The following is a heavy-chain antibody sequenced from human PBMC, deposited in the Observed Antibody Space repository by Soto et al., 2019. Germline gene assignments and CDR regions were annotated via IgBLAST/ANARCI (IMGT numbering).Heavy chain of an antibody. CDR1: GYTFTSYG. CDR3: ARDAAVGLFDY. Sequence: QVQLVQSGAEVKKPGASVKVSCKASGYTFTSYGISWVRQAPGQGLEWMGWISAYNGNTNYAQKLQGRVTMTTDTSTSTYYMALRSMRSDDTTVYYYARDAAVGLFDYWGQGTMVTVSS. V-gene: IGHV1-18*01. CDR2: ISAYNGNT. D-gene: IGHD1-26*01. J-gene: IGHJ4*02.